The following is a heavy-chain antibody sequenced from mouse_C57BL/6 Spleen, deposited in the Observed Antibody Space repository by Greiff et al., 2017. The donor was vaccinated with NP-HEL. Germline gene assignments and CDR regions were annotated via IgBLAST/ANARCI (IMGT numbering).Heavy chain of an antibody. CDR3: ARGDGYYSYFDY. Sequence: QVQLQQPGAELVRPGTSVKLSCKASGYTFTSYWMHWVKQSPGQGLEWIGVIDPSDSYTNYNQKFKGKATLTVDTSSSTAYMQLSSLTSEDSAVYYCARGDGYYSYFDYWGQGTTLTVSS. D-gene: IGHD2-3*01. CDR1: GYTFTSYW. J-gene: IGHJ2*01. CDR2: IDPSDSYT. V-gene: IGHV1-59*01.